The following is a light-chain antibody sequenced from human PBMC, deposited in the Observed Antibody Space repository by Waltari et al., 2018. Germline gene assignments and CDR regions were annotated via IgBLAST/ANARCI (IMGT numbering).Light chain of an antibody. CDR2: DVS. V-gene: IGKV1-39*01. J-gene: IGKJ1*01. CDR1: QSLNTY. Sequence: DIQSLQSSPSLSATVRHTGTPTCRASQSLNTYLNWYQQKPGKAPKLLIYDVSSLQSGVPSRFSGSGSGTDFTLTISSLQPEDFATYYCQQSYSTPRTFGHGTKVEI. CDR3: QQSYSTPRT.